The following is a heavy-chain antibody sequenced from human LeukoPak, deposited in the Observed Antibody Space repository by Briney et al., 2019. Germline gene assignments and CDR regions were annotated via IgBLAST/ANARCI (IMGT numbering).Heavy chain of an antibody. CDR3: ARVGVSYFDY. J-gene: IGHJ4*02. V-gene: IGHV3-48*03. D-gene: IGHD2-21*01. Sequence: PGGSLRLSCAASGFTFSSYEMNWVRQAPGKGLEWVSYISSSGSTIYYADSVKGRFTISRGNAKNSLYLRMNSLRAEDTAVYYCARVGVSYFDYWGQGTLVTVSS. CDR2: ISSSGSTI. CDR1: GFTFSSYE.